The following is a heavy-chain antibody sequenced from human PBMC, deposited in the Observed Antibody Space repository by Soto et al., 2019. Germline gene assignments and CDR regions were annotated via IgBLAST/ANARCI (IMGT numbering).Heavy chain of an antibody. J-gene: IGHJ4*02. CDR3: ARANYYGSPGDFDY. CDR1: GFTFSSYS. CDR2: ISSSSSTI. Sequence: EVQLVESGGGLVQPGGSLRLSCAASGFTFSSYSMNWVRQAPGKGLEWVSYISSSSSTIYYADSVKGRFTISRDNAKNSLYLQMNSLSAEDPAVYYCARANYYGSPGDFDYWGQGTLVTVSS. V-gene: IGHV3-48*01. D-gene: IGHD3-10*01.